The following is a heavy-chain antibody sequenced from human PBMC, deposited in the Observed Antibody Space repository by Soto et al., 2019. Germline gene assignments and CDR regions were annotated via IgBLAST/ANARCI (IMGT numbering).Heavy chain of an antibody. D-gene: IGHD3-22*01. CDR2: IYHSGTS. CDR1: GNSITTTNW. J-gene: IGHJ4*02. CDR3: ARDVGYHYDGSPWGRVAF. V-gene: IGHV4-4*02. Sequence: QVELQESGPGLVKPSGTLSLTCTVFGNSITTTNWWSLVRQSPGKGLEWIGEIYHSGTSSYNPSLTSRVTISLDKSRNQFALKLTSVTVADTVGYYCARDVGYHYDGSPWGRVAFWGQGPLVLVS.